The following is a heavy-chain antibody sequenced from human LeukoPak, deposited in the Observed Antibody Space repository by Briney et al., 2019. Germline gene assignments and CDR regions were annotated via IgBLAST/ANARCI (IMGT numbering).Heavy chain of an antibody. D-gene: IGHD6-19*01. Sequence: ASVKVSCKASGYTFSDYDIHWVRQAPGQGLEWMGWINPNSGGTNYAQKFQGRVTMTRDTSISTAYMELSRLRSDDTAVYYCARRYSSGWYYFDYWGQGTLVTVSS. V-gene: IGHV1-2*02. CDR3: ARRYSSGWYYFDY. J-gene: IGHJ4*02. CDR2: INPNSGGT. CDR1: GYTFSDYD.